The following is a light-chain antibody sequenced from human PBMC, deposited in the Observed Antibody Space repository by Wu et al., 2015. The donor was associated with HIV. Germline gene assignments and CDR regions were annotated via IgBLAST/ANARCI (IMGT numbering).Light chain of an antibody. Sequence: EIVLTQSPGTLSLSPGERATLSCRASQSVSSTYLAWYQQKPGHPPRLLIYAASRRATGIPDRFSGSGSGTDFTLVISRLEPEDLAVYFCQQYDRSPYSFGQGT. J-gene: IGKJ2*03. CDR1: QSVSSTY. V-gene: IGKV3-20*01. CDR3: QQYDRSPYS. CDR2: AAS.